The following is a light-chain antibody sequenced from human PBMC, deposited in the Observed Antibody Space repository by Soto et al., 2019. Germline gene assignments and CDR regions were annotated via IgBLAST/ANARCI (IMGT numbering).Light chain of an antibody. CDR1: QSVSNNY. J-gene: IGKJ5*01. CDR3: QQYHTSSIT. Sequence: EIVLSQSPGNLSMSPGGRATLSCRASQSVSNNYLAWYQQKPGQAPRLLIYGASNRATGIPDRFSGSGSGTDFTLSIDRLQPEDFATYYCQQYHTSSITFGQGTRLEI. V-gene: IGKV3-20*01. CDR2: GAS.